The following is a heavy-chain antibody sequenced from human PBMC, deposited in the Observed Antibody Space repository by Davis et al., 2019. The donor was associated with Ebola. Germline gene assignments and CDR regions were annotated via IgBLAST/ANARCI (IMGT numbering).Heavy chain of an antibody. CDR3: ARVAVAGRRDFDY. CDR1: GYTFTGYY. V-gene: IGHV1-18*04. Sequence: ASVKVSCKASGYTFTGYYMHWVRQAPGQGLEWMGWISAYNGNTNYAQKLQGRVTMTTDTSTSTAYMELRSLRSDDTAVYYCARVAVAGRRDFDYWGQGTLVTVSS. D-gene: IGHD6-19*01. J-gene: IGHJ4*02. CDR2: ISAYNGNT.